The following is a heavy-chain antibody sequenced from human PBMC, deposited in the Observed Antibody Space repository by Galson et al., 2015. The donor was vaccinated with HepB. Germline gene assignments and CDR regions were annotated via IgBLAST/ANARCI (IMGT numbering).Heavy chain of an antibody. CDR3: ATKRGLGTAPFDY. CDR2: IYNDGRT. D-gene: IGHD3/OR15-3a*01. V-gene: IGHV3-53*01. CDR1: GLTVSSSY. Sequence: SLRLSCAASGLTVSSSYMNWVRQAPGKGLEWVSIIYNDGRTYYADSVKGRFTISRDNSKNILSLQMNSLSAEDTAVYYCATKRGLGTAPFDYWGRETLVTVSS. J-gene: IGHJ4*02.